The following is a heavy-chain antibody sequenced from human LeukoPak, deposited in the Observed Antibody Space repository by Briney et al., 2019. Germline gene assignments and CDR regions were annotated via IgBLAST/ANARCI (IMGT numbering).Heavy chain of an antibody. CDR1: GFTFSSYA. V-gene: IGHV3-23*01. J-gene: IGHJ4*02. CDR2: ISGSGGST. Sequence: GGSLRLSCAASGFTFSSYAMSWVRQPPGKGLEWVAAISGSGGSTYYADSVKGRFTISRDNSKNTLYLQMNSLRAEDTAVYYCAKDRSSGWYIESHDYWGQGTLVTVSS. D-gene: IGHD6-19*01. CDR3: AKDRSSGWYIESHDY.